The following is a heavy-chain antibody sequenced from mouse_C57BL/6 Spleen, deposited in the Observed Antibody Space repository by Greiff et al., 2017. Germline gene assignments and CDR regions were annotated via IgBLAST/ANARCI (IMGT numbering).Heavy chain of an antibody. J-gene: IGHJ2*01. CDR1: GYTFTSYW. CDR2: INPSSGYT. Sequence: QVQLKESGAELAKPGASVKLSCKASGYTFTSYWMHWVKQRPGQGLEWIGYINPSSGYTKYNQKFKDKATLAADKSSSTAYMQLSSLTYEDSAVYYCARGVITTVGDPFDYWGQGSTHTVSS. D-gene: IGHD1-1*01. V-gene: IGHV1-7*01. CDR3: ARGVITTVGDPFDY.